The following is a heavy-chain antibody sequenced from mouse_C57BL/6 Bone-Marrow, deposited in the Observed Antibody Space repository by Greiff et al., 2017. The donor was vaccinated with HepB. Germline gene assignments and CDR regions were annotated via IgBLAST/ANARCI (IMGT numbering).Heavy chain of an antibody. J-gene: IGHJ2*01. CDR1: GYTFTSYW. V-gene: IGHV1-64*01. D-gene: IGHD1-1*01. CDR3: AIWRHYYGSSLEYFDY. Sequence: VQLQQPGAELVKPGASVKLSCKASGYTFTSYWMHWVKQRPGQGLEWIGMIHPNSGSTNYNEKFKGKATLTVDKSSSTAYMQLSSLTSKDSAVYYCAIWRHYYGSSLEYFDYWGQGTTLTVSS. CDR2: IHPNSGST.